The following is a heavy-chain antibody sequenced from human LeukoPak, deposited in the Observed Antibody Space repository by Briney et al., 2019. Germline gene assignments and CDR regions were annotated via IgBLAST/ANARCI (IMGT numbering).Heavy chain of an antibody. D-gene: IGHD3-10*01. V-gene: IGHV4-4*07. CDR3: DY. Sequence: SETLSLTCTVSGGSINSYYWGWVRQPAGKGLEWIGRIYTTGTTNYSPFLKSRLTMSLDTSKNQFSLKFCGRQGYTASYYFVDYWSQGTLVTVSS. CDR1: GGSINSYY. J-gene: IGHJ4*02. CDR2: IYTTGTT.